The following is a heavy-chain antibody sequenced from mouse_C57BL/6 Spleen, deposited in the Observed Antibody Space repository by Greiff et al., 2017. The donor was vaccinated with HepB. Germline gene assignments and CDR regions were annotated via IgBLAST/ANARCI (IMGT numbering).Heavy chain of an antibody. CDR1: GYSFTSYY. Sequence: QVQLQQSGPELVKPGSSVKISCKASGYSFTSYYIHWVKQRPGQGLEWIGWIYPGSGNTKYNEKFKGKATLTADTSSSTAYMQLSSLTSEDSAVYYCAREDYYGSSWYFDVWGTGTTVTVSS. V-gene: IGHV1-66*01. D-gene: IGHD1-1*01. J-gene: IGHJ1*03. CDR3: AREDYYGSSWYFDV. CDR2: IYPGSGNT.